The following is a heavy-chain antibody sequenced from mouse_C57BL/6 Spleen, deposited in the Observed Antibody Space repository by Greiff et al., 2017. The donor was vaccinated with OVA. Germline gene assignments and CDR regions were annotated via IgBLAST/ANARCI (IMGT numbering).Heavy chain of an antibody. V-gene: IGHV1-52*01. D-gene: IGHD2-4*01. Sequence: QVKLQQPGAELVRPGSSVKLSCKASGYTFTSYWMHWVKQRPIQGLEWIGNIDPSDSETHYNQKFKDKATLTVDKSSSTAYMQLSSLTSEDSAVYYCARRDYDYDVDAMDYWGQGTSVTVSS. CDR3: ARRDYDYDVDAMDY. CDR2: IDPSDSET. J-gene: IGHJ4*01. CDR1: GYTFTSYW.